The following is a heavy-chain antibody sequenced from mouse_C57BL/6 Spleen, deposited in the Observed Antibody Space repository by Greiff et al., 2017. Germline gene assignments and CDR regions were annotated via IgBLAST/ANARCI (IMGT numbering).Heavy chain of an antibody. CDR3: ARDGYYVMDY. V-gene: IGHV5-17*01. Sequence: EVKLVESGGGLVKPGGSLKLSCAASGFTFSDYGMHWVRQAPEKGLEWVAYISSGSSTIYYADTVKGRFTISRDNAKNTLFLQMTSLRSEDTAMYYCARDGYYVMDYWGQGTSVTVSS. D-gene: IGHD2-3*01. CDR1: GFTFSDYG. CDR2: ISSGSSTI. J-gene: IGHJ4*01.